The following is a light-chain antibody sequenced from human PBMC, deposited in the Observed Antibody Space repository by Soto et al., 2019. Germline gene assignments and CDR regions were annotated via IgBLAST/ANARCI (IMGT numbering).Light chain of an antibody. CDR1: RSDIGSNF. CDR3: AAWDDSLTGPV. V-gene: IGLV1-44*01. CDR2: NSN. J-gene: IGLJ1*01. Sequence: QSVLSQPPSASGTPGQTVIISCSGSRSDIGSNFVNWYQHLPGTAPKLLIYNSNQRPSGVPDRFSGSKSGTSASLAISGLQSEDEADYYCAAWDDSLTGPVFGTATKVTV.